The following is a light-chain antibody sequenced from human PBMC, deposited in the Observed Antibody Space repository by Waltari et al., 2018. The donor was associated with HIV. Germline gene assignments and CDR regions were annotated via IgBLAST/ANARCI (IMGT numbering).Light chain of an antibody. CDR3: CSYAGSYTFV. CDR2: DVT. CDR1: STDVGGYTS. V-gene: IGLV2-11*01. J-gene: IGLJ3*02. Sequence: QSALTQPRSVSGSPGQSVAISCTGTSTDVGGYTSVSWYQQHPGKALKLMIYDVTKRPSGVPDRFSGSKSGNTASLTISGLQAEDEADYYCCSYAGSYTFVFGGGTKLTVL.